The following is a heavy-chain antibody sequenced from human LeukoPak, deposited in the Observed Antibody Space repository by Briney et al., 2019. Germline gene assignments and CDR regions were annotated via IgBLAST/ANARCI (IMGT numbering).Heavy chain of an antibody. Sequence: GGSLRLSCAASGFTFSSYGMNWVRQAPGKGLEWVSSVSASGGSTYYADSVKGRFTISRDNSRDTVYLQMSSLTVEDTAVYYCTNTGGELLGDAFDIWGQGAMITVSS. V-gene: IGHV3-23*01. D-gene: IGHD3-10*01. CDR2: VSASGGST. CDR3: TNTGGELLGDAFDI. J-gene: IGHJ3*02. CDR1: GFTFSSYG.